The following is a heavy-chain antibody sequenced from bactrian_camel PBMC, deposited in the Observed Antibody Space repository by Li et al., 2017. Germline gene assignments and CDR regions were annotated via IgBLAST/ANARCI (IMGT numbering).Heavy chain of an antibody. CDR3: AADRLACLRDKWAEPRGYNS. CDR1: EYPYDTYC. Sequence: VQLVESGGGLVQAGGSLRLSCATSEYPYDTYCMGWFRQAPGKEREGVAAIYSGGVVTYYADYVKGRFAISQDNAKNTAYLQMVDLKPEDTATYVCAADRLACLRDKWAEPRGYNSWGQGTQVTVS. V-gene: IGHV3S1*01. CDR2: IYSGGVVT. D-gene: IGHD5*01. J-gene: IGHJ4*01.